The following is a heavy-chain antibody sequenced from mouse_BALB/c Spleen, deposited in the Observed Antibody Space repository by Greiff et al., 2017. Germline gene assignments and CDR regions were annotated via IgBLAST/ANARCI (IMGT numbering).Heavy chain of an antibody. CDR2: ISSGGST. V-gene: IGHV5-6-5*01. Sequence: EVKLEESGGGLVKPGGSLKLSCAASGFTFSSYAMSWVRQTPEKRLEWVASISSGGSTYYPDSVKGRFTISRDNARNILYLQMSSLRSEDTAMYYCARSYYGYYAMDYWGQGTSVTVSS. CDR1: GFTFSSYA. CDR3: ARSYYGYYAMDY. D-gene: IGHD1-2*01. J-gene: IGHJ4*01.